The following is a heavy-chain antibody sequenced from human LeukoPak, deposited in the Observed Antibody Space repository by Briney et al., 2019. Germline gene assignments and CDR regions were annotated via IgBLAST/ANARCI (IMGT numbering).Heavy chain of an antibody. V-gene: IGHV1-2*02. J-gene: IGHJ4*02. CDR2: INPNSGGT. CDR1: GYTFTGYY. D-gene: IGHD3-22*01. Sequence: GASVKVSCKASGYTFTGYYMHWVRQAPGRGLEWMGWINPNSGGTNYAQKFQGRVTMTRDTSISTAYMELSRLRSDDTAVYYCAKDQIQNYYDSSGKGGFDYWGQGTLVTVSS. CDR3: AKDQIQNYYDSSGKGGFDY.